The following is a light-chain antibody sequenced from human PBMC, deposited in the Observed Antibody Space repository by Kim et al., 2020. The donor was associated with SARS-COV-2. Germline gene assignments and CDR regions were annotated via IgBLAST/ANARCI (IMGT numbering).Light chain of an antibody. CDR1: SLRSYY. V-gene: IGLV3-19*01. CDR3: NSRASNDNVE. CDR2: GKN. J-gene: IGLJ2*01. Sequence: SSELTQDPAVSVALGQTVRITCQGDSLRSYYATWYQQKPGQAPILVIYGKNNRPPGIPDRFSGPSPGNTASLTITGTQAGDEADYYCNSRASNDNVEFGG.